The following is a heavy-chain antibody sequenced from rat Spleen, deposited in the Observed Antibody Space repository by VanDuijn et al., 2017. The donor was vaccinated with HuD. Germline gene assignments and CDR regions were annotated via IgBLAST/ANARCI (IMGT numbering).Heavy chain of an antibody. V-gene: IGHV5-27*01. Sequence: EVQLVESGGGLVQPGRSMKLSCAASGFTFSNYGMAWVRQAPKKGLEWVAYISHDGGSTYYRDPVKGRFTISRDNAKSTLNLQMDSLRSEDTATYYCATAGSGLDYYYAGGFDYWGQGVMVTVSS. J-gene: IGHJ2*01. CDR1: GFTFSNYG. CDR3: ATAGSGLDYYYAGGFDY. D-gene: IGHD1-6*01. CDR2: ISHDGGST.